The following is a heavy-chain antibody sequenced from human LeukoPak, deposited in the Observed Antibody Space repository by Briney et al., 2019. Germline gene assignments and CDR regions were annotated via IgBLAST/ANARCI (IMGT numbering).Heavy chain of an antibody. Sequence: GGSLRLSCAASGFTFSSYAMHWVRQAPGKGLEWVAVISYDGSNKYYADSVKGRFTISRDNSKNTLYLQMNSLRAEDTAVYYCARDNNRGVGAVSFDYWGQGTLVTVSS. V-gene: IGHV3-30*04. D-gene: IGHD3-10*01. CDR3: ARDNNRGVGAVSFDY. J-gene: IGHJ4*02. CDR2: ISYDGSNK. CDR1: GFTFSSYA.